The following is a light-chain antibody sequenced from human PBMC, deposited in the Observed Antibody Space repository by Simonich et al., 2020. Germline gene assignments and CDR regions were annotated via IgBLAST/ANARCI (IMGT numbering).Light chain of an antibody. CDR2: WAS. CDR1: QSVLYSSHNKNY. J-gene: IGKJ1*01. CDR3: QQYYSTPQT. V-gene: IGKV4-1*01. Sequence: DIVMTQSPDSLAVSLGERATINCKSSQSVLYSSHNKNYLAWYQQKPGQPPKLPIYWASTRDSGVPDRFSGSGSGTDFTLTISSLQAEDVAVYYCQQYYSTPQTFGQGTKVEIK.